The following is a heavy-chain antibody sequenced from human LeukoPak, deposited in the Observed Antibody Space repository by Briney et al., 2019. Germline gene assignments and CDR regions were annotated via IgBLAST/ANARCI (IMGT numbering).Heavy chain of an antibody. Sequence: GGSLRLSCAASGFSLSTYWMSWVRQAPGKGLEWVSSISSSSSYIYYADSVKGRFAISRDNAKNSLYLQMNSLRAEDTAVYYCARDGEPAIYDFWSGYYSAMGNWFDPWGQGTLVTVSS. J-gene: IGHJ5*02. D-gene: IGHD3-3*01. CDR3: ARDGEPAIYDFWSGYYSAMGNWFDP. V-gene: IGHV3-21*01. CDR1: GFSLSTYW. CDR2: ISSSSSYI.